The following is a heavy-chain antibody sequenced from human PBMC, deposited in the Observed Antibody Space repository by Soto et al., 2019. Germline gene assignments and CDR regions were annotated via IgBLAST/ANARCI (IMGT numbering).Heavy chain of an antibody. V-gene: IGHV3-21*06. CDR2: ISGTSTYI. CDR3: ASALTMGWSPQGY. CDR1: GFTFSGYT. J-gene: IGHJ4*02. Sequence: KPGGSLRLSCAASGFTFSGYTMNWVRQAPGKGLEWVSSISGTSTYIFYADSVKGRFTISRDNTNNSLYLQMNSLRTDDTALYYCASALTMGWSPQGYWGQGTPVTVSS. D-gene: IGHD3-10*01.